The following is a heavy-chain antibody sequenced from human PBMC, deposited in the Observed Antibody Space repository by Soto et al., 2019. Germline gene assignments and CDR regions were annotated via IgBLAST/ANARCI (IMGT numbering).Heavy chain of an antibody. V-gene: IGHV3-30*04. CDR3: ARQAKIGDRSQFYFDS. D-gene: IGHD3-16*01. CDR1: GFTFSFYA. CDR2: ISYNGRNK. Sequence: GGSLRLSCAASGFTFSFYAMHWVRQAPGKGLEWVAVISYNGRNKHYVDSVKGRFTISRDNSQDTLYLQMDSLRPDDTAVYYCARQAKIGDRSQFYFDSWGQGTLVTVSS. J-gene: IGHJ4*02.